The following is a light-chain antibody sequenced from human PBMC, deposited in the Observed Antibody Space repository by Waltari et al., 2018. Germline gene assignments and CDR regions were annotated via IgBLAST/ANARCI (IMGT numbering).Light chain of an antibody. V-gene: IGLV2-14*01. Sequence: QSALTQPASVSGSPGQSIAISCTGTSSDIGAYNHVYWYQQNPGKAPKLIIYEVSNRPSGVSTRFSGSKSGNTASLTISGLQAEDEADYYCNSFTTSATHVFGTGTKVSVL. CDR2: EVS. J-gene: IGLJ1*01. CDR1: SSDIGAYNH. CDR3: NSFTTSATHV.